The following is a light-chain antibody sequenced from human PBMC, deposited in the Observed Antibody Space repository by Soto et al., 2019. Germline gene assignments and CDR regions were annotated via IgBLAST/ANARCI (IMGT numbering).Light chain of an antibody. V-gene: IGKV3-15*01. CDR2: GAS. CDR3: QQYNNWPPVT. J-gene: IGKJ4*01. CDR1: QSVSSN. Sequence: EIVMTQSPATLSVSPGERATLSCRASQSVSSNLAWYQQKPSQAPRLLIYGASTRATGIPARFSGSGAGTEFTLTISSLQSEDSAVYYCQQYNNWPPVTFGGGTKVEIK.